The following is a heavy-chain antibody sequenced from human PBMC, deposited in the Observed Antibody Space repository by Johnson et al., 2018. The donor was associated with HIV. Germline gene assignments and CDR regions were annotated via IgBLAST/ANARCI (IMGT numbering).Heavy chain of an antibody. Sequence: YVDSVKGRFTISRDNAKNSLYLQMNSLRAEDTAVYYCAKAEGATSAFDIWGQGTMVTVSS. CDR3: AKAEGATSAFDI. J-gene: IGHJ3*02. V-gene: IGHV3-7*01. D-gene: IGHD1-26*01.